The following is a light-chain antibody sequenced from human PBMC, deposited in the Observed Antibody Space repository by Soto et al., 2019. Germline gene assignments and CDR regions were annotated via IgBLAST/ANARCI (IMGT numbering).Light chain of an antibody. CDR3: QSYDNSLSGYV. Sequence: QSVLTQPPSVSGAPGQRVTISCTGSISNIGAGYDVHWYQQLPGTAPKLLIYANNNRPSGVPDRFSGSKSGTSASLAITGLQAEDEADYYCQSYDNSLSGYVFGPGTKVTVL. CDR1: ISNIGAGYD. J-gene: IGLJ1*01. V-gene: IGLV1-40*01. CDR2: ANN.